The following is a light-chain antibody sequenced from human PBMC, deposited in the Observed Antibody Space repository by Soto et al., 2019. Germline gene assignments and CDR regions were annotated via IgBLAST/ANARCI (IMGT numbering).Light chain of an antibody. Sequence: MLLTQSPGALSLSPGERATLSCRASQSVSSSYLAWYQQKPGQAPRLLSYGASSRATGIPDRFSGSGSGTDFPLTISRLEPEDFAVYYCQQYGSSPETFGQGTKVDIK. V-gene: IGKV3-20*01. CDR1: QSVSSSY. CDR3: QQYGSSPET. CDR2: GAS. J-gene: IGKJ1*01.